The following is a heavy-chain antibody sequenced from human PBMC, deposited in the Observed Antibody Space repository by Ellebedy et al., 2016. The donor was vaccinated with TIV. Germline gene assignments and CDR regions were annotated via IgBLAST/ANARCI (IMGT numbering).Heavy chain of an antibody. CDR1: GYTFTSYD. Sequence: AASVKVSCKASGYTFTSYDISWVRQAPGQGLEWMGWISAYNGNTNYAQKLQGRVTMTTDTSTSTAYMELRSLRSDDTAVYYCARVCIAARPDCYYYGMDVWGQGTTVTVSS. CDR3: ARVCIAARPDCYYYGMDV. V-gene: IGHV1-18*01. CDR2: ISAYNGNT. J-gene: IGHJ6*02. D-gene: IGHD6-6*01.